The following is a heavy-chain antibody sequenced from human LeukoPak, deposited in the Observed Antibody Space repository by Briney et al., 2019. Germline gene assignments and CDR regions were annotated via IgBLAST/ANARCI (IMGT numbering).Heavy chain of an antibody. D-gene: IGHD2/OR15-2a*01. CDR2: INHSGST. CDR1: GGSISSSSYY. Sequence: KPSETLSLTCTVSGGSISSSSYYWSWIRQPPGKGLEWIGEINHSGSTNYNPSLKSRVTISVDTSKNQFSLKLSSVTAADTAVYYCARASFPGLGVDYWGQGTLVTVSS. V-gene: IGHV4-39*07. J-gene: IGHJ4*02. CDR3: ARASFPGLGVDY.